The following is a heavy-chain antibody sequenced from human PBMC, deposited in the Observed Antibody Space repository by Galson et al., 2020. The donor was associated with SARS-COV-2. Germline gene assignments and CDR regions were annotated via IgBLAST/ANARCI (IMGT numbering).Heavy chain of an antibody. D-gene: IGHD3-9*01. Sequence: QAGGSLRLSCAASGFTFRSHWLHWVRQAPGKGLVWVSRVNIGESLTTYADSVKGRFTISRDNTKNTLYLQMSSLRAEDTAVYYCARIGRDWSIDYWGQGTLVTVSS. V-gene: IGHV3-74*01. CDR1: GFTFRSHW. CDR2: VNIGESLT. CDR3: ARIGRDWSIDY. J-gene: IGHJ4*02.